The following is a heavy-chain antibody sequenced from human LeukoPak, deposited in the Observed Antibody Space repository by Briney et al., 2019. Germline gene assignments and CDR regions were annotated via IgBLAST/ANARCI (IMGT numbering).Heavy chain of an antibody. CDR2: LSLDGSEK. V-gene: IGHV3-7*01. CDR1: GFTFNSYW. D-gene: IGHD6-13*01. J-gene: IGHJ3*02. CDR3: ARDSEKSSSFAFDI. Sequence: PGGSPRLSCAASGFTFNSYWMNWVRQAPGKGLEWVASLSLDGSEKYYVGSVKGRFTISRDNAQKSLYLRMNSLRAEDTAVYYCARDSEKSSSFAFDIWGQGTMVTVSS.